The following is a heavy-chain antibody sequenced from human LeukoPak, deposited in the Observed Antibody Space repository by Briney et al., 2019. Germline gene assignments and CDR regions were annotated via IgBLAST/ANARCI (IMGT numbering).Heavy chain of an antibody. J-gene: IGHJ4*02. CDR3: ASWPIASGSYYEGGY. CDR1: GGSFSGYY. Sequence: PSETLSLTCAVYGGSFSGYYWSWIRQPPGKGLEWIGEINHSGSTNYNPSLKSRVTMSVDTSKNQFSLKLSSVTAADTAVYYCASWPIASGSYYEGGYWGQGTLVTVSS. V-gene: IGHV4-34*01. CDR2: INHSGST. D-gene: IGHD1-26*01.